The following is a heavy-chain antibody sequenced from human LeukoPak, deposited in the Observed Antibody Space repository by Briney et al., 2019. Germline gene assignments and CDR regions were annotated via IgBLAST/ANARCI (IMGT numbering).Heavy chain of an antibody. J-gene: IGHJ4*02. D-gene: IGHD5-12*01. V-gene: IGHV4-38-2*02. Sequence: SETLSLTCTVSGYSISSGYYWGWIRQPPGKGLEWIGSIYHSGSTYYNPSLKSRVTISVDTSKNQFSLKLSSVTAADTAVYYCASPLVVATIHWGQGTLDTVSS. CDR2: IYHSGST. CDR1: GYSISSGYY. CDR3: ASPLVVATIH.